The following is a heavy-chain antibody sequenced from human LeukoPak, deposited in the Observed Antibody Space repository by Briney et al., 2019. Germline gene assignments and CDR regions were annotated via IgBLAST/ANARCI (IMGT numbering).Heavy chain of an antibody. V-gene: IGHV4-34*01. J-gene: IGHJ4*02. Sequence: SETLSLTCAVYGGSFSGYYWSWIRQPPGKGLEWIGKINHSGSTNYNPSLKSRVTTSVDTSKNQFSLKLSSVTAADTAVYYCARGKWLRSAFDYWGQGTLVTVSS. CDR3: ARGKWLRSAFDY. D-gene: IGHD5-12*01. CDR2: INHSGST. CDR1: GGSFSGYY.